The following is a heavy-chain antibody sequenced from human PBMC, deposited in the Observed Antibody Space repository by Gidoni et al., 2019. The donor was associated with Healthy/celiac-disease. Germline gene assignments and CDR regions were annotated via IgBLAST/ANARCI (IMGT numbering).Heavy chain of an antibody. D-gene: IGHD5-18*01. V-gene: IGHV3-66*01. CDR2: IYSGGST. CDR3: ARIVYSYGSLGYMDV. Sequence: EVQLVESGGGLVQPGGPLRLSCAAPGFTVRSNDMSWVRQAPGKGLEWVSVIYSGGSTYYADSVKGRFTISRDNSKNTLYLQMNSLRAEDTAVYYCARIVYSYGSLGYMDVWGKGTTVTVSS. CDR1: GFTVRSND. J-gene: IGHJ6*03.